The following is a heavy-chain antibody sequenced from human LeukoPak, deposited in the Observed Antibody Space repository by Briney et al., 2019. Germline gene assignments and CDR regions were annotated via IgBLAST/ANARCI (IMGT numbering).Heavy chain of an antibody. CDR2: ISYDGSNK. D-gene: IGHD3-9*01. V-gene: IGHV3-30-3*01. Sequence: GRSLRLSCAASGFTLSSYAMRWVRQAPGKGLEWVAVISYDGSNKYYADSVKGRFTISRDNSKNTLYLQMNSLRAEGTAVYYCARDYRGYDILTEWGYWGQGTLVTVSS. J-gene: IGHJ4*02. CDR3: ARDYRGYDILTEWGY. CDR1: GFTLSSYA.